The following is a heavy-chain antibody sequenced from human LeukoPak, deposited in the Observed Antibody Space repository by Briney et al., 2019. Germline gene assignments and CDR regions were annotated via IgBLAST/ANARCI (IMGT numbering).Heavy chain of an antibody. CDR2: IFYSGST. CDR1: GGSVSSSNYF. V-gene: IGHV4-39*07. D-gene: IGHD6-13*01. Sequence: PSETLSLTCTVSGGSVSSSNYFWGWIRQPPGKGLEWIGTIFYSGSTYYNPSLKSRVTISVDTSKNQFSLKLSSVTAADTAVYYCAREGAAAGTGDAFDIWGQGTMVTVSS. J-gene: IGHJ3*02. CDR3: AREGAAAGTGDAFDI.